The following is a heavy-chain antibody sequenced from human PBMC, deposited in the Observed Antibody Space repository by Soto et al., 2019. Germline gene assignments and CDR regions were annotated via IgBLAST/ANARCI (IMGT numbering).Heavy chain of an antibody. CDR2: IIPILDTT. V-gene: IGHV1-69*01. Sequence: QVQVVQSGAEVKKPGSSVRVSCKASGGTSSSYAITWMRQAPGQGLEWMGGIIPILDTTDYAQKFQGRVTFTADESTSTVYMERSSLTSEDTAVYYCASGGTTENSRLAFWGQGTLVTVSS. CDR1: GGTSSSYA. CDR3: ASGGTTENSRLAF. D-gene: IGHD6-6*01. J-gene: IGHJ4*02.